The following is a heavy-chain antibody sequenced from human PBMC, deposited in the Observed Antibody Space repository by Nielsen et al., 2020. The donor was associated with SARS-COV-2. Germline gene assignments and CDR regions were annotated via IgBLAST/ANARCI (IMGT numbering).Heavy chain of an antibody. V-gene: IGHV3-74*01. Sequence: GESLKISCAASGFTFSSHWMHWVRQAPGKGLVWVSRINSDGSSTSYADSVKGRFTISRDNAKNTLYLQMNSLRAEDTAVYYCARAFEELGYCSSTSCPFDYWGQGTLVTVSS. D-gene: IGHD2-2*01. CDR3: ARAFEELGYCSSTSCPFDY. CDR1: GFTFSSHW. CDR2: INSDGSST. J-gene: IGHJ4*02.